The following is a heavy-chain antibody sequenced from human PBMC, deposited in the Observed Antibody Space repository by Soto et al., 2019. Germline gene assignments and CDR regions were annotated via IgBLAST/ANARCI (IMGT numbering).Heavy chain of an antibody. V-gene: IGHV3-23*01. J-gene: IGHJ5*02. D-gene: IGHD2-2*01. CDR3: AKVLSRYCSSTSCLNNWFDP. CDR1: GFTFSSYA. CDR2: ISGSGGST. Sequence: GGSLRLSCAASGFTFSSYAMSWVRQAPGKGLEWVSAISGSGGSTYYADSVKGRFTISRDNSKNTLYLQMNSLRAEDTAVYYCAKVLSRYCSSTSCLNNWFDPWGQGTLVTVSS.